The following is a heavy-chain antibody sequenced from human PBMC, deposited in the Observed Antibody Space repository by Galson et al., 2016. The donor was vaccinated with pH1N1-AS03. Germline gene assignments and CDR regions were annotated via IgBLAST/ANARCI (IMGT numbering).Heavy chain of an antibody. D-gene: IGHD2-21*02. V-gene: IGHV3-30*03. Sequence: SLRLSCAASGFTFSNYGMYWFRQDPGKGLEWVSTISYDGTKNNYGDFVKGRVSISRDNSKFTVYLEMNTLRSEDTAVYYCSSRIVEVTGTHFDYWDQGILVTVSS. CDR2: ISYDGTKN. CDR1: GFTFSNYG. J-gene: IGHJ4*02. CDR3: SSRIVEVTGTHFDY.